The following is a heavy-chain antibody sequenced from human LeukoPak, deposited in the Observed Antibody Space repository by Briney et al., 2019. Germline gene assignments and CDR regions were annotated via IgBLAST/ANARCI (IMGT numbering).Heavy chain of an antibody. V-gene: IGHV3-66*01. D-gene: IGHD3-10*01. CDR2: IYSGGST. CDR3: ATGERMVRGDGVDY. Sequence: GGSLRLSCAGSGFSVSNYYMSWVRQAPGKGLEWVSVIYSGGSTYYADSVKGRFTISRDNSKNTLYLQMNSLRAEDTAVYFCATGERMVRGDGVDYWGQGTLVTVSS. J-gene: IGHJ4*02. CDR1: GFSVSNYY.